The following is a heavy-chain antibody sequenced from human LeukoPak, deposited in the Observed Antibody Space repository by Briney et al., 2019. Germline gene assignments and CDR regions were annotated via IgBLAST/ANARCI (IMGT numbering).Heavy chain of an antibody. V-gene: IGHV1-46*01. D-gene: IGHD3-9*01. CDR3: AADPYYDILTGYFLPDY. CDR2: IYPRDGST. CDR1: GYSFTSNY. J-gene: IGHJ4*02. Sequence: ASVKVSCKVSGYSFTSNYIHWVRQAPGQGLEWMGMIYPRDGSTSYAQRFQERVTITRDMSTSTAYMELSSLRSEDTAVYYCAADPYYDILTGYFLPDYWGQGTLVTVSS.